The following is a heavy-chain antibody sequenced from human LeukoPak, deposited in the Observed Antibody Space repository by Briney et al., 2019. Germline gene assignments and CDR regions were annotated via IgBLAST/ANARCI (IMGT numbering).Heavy chain of an antibody. V-gene: IGHV3-11*06. CDR2: ISSSSSDI. D-gene: IGHD1-1*01. J-gene: IGHJ4*02. CDR3: ARGNW. Sequence: PGGSLRLSCVGSGLTFRDYYMTWISQAPGKGLEWVSYISSSSSDINYADSVKGRFTISRDNAKNSLYLQMNSLRVEDTAVYYCARGNWWGQGTLVTVSS. CDR1: GLTFRDYY.